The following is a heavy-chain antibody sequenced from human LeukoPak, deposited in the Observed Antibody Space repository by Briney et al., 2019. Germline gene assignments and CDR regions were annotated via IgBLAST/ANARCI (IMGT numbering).Heavy chain of an antibody. CDR1: GYTFTSYG. J-gene: IGHJ4*02. CDR3: ARESDPYYYDSSGHFDY. CDR2: ISAYNGNT. V-gene: IGHV1-18*01. Sequence: GASVKVSCKASGYTFTSYGISWVRQAPGQGLEWMGWISAYNGNTNYAQKLQGRVTMTTDTSTSTAYMELRSLRSDDTAVYYCARESDPYYYDSSGHFDYWGQGTLVTVSS. D-gene: IGHD3-22*01.